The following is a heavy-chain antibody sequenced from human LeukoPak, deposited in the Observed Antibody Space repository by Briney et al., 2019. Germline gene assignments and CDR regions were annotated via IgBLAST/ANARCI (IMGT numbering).Heavy chain of an antibody. CDR3: ARASYSSSSAFDY. V-gene: IGHV4-34*01. J-gene: IGHJ4*02. Sequence: SETLSLTCTVSGGSISGYYWSWIRQPPGKGLEWIGEINHSGSTNYNPSLKSRVTISVDTSKNQFSLKLSSVTAADTAVYYCARASYSSSSAFDYWGQGTLVTVSS. CDR1: GGSISGYY. D-gene: IGHD6-6*01. CDR2: INHSGST.